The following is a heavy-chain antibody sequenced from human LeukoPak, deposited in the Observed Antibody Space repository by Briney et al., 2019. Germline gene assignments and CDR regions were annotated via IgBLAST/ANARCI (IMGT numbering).Heavy chain of an antibody. Sequence: SQTLSLTCAISGDSVSSNSAAWNWIRQSPSRGLEWLGRTYYRSKWYNDYAVSVKSRITINPDTSKNQFSLKLSSVTAADTAVYYCARAVAAAADFDYWGQGTLVTVSS. CDR1: GDSVSSNSAA. CDR2: TYYRSKWYN. V-gene: IGHV6-1*01. J-gene: IGHJ4*02. CDR3: ARAVAAAADFDY. D-gene: IGHD6-13*01.